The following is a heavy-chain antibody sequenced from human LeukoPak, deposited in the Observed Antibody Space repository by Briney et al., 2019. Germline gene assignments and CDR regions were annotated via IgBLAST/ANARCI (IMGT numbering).Heavy chain of an antibody. CDR1: GFTFSSYS. CDR3: AREGYYGSGSYYNPGFDP. CDR2: ISSSSSYI. D-gene: IGHD3-10*01. Sequence: GGSLRLSCAASGFTFSSYSMNWVRQAPGKGLEWVSSISSSSSYIYYADSVKGRFTISRDNAKNSLYLQMNSLRAEDTAVYYCAREGYYGSGSYYNPGFDPWGQGTLVTVSS. V-gene: IGHV3-21*01. J-gene: IGHJ5*02.